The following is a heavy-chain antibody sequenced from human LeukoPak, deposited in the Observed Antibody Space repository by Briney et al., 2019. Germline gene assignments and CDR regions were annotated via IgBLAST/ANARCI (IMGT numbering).Heavy chain of an antibody. D-gene: IGHD6-19*01. V-gene: IGHV4-61*02. J-gene: IGHJ4*02. CDR2: IYTSGST. Sequence: PSETLSLTCTVSGGSISSGSYYWSWIRQPAGKGLEWTGRIYTSGSTNYNPSLKSRVTMSVDTSKNQFSLKLSSVTAADTAVYYCARGGVYSSGLDYWGQGTLVTVSS. CDR1: GGSISSGSYY. CDR3: ARGGVYSSGLDY.